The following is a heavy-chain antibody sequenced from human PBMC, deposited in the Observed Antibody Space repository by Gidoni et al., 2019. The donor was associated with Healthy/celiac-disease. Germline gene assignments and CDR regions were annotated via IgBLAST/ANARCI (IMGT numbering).Heavy chain of an antibody. D-gene: IGHD2-21*02. CDR3: ARDLEYGGNSDAHY. V-gene: IGHV3-74*01. J-gene: IGHJ4*02. Sequence: EVQLVDSGGGLVQPGGSLSLSCAASGFTFSSYWMHWVRQAPGKGLVWVSRINRDGSSTSYADSVKGRFTISRDNAKNTLYLQMNSMRAEDTAVYYCARDLEYGGNSDAHYWGQGTLVTVSS. CDR2: INRDGSST. CDR1: GFTFSSYW.